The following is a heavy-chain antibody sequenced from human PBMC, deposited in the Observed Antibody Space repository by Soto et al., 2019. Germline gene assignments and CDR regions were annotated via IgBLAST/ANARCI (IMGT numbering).Heavy chain of an antibody. CDR2: ISGSGGST. J-gene: IGHJ6*02. D-gene: IGHD3-3*01. CDR3: AKGVVITYYYYYGMDV. CDR1: GFTFSSYA. Sequence: GGSLRLSCAASGFTFSSYAMSWVRQAPGKGLEWVSAISGSGGSTYYADSVKGRFTISRDNSKNTLYLQMNSLRAEDTAVYYCAKGVVITYYYYYGMDVWGQGTTVTAP. V-gene: IGHV3-23*01.